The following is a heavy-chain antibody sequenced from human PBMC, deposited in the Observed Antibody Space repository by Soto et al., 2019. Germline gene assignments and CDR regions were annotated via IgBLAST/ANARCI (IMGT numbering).Heavy chain of an antibody. CDR3: AGLYPYESSGYHLNY. D-gene: IGHD3-22*01. CDR2: IYYLGNT. V-gene: IGHV4-39*01. Sequence: SETLSLTCPFSYGSISSGPSYLGLLHQPPGQVLEWVGSIYYLGNTYYNSSLGSRVVISVDKSKNQFSLKLSSVTAADTAVYCCAGLYPYESSGYHLNYWGQGTQVTVSS. CDR1: YGSISSGPSY. J-gene: IGHJ4*02.